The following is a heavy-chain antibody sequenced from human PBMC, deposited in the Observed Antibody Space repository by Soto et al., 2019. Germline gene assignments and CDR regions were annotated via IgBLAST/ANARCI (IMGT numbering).Heavy chain of an antibody. J-gene: IGHJ6*02. CDR3: ATKEQPPYSCYGMDV. V-gene: IGHV1-18*01. CDR1: GYTFTRYG. CDR2: ISGYNGDR. Sequence: QGQLVQSGAEVKKPGASVKVSCKASGYTFTRYGISWVRQAHGQGLEWMGWISGYNGDRNYAKKVKGRVTMTIDTSTSTAYMKLRSLTSADTAVYYCATKEQPPYSCYGMDVWGQGTTVTVSS.